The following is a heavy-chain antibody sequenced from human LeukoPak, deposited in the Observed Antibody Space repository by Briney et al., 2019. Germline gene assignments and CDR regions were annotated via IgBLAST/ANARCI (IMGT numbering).Heavy chain of an antibody. D-gene: IGHD4-17*01. CDR3: ARRFQGTYGTLYYYYYGMDV. CDR1: GYTFTSYG. V-gene: IGHV1-18*01. CDR2: ISAYNGNT. J-gene: IGHJ6*02. Sequence: ASVKVSCKASGYTFTSYGISWVRQAPGQGLERMGWISAYNGNTNYAQKLQGRVTMTTDTSTSTAYMELRSLRSDDTAVYYCARRFQGTYGTLYYYYYGMDVWGQGTTVTVSS.